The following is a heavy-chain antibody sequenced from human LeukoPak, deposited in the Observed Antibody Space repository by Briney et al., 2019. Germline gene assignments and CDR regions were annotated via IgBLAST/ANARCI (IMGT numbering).Heavy chain of an antibody. V-gene: IGHV3-30*04. CDR1: GFTFSSYT. J-gene: IGHJ4*02. D-gene: IGHD6-19*01. CDR2: ISYDGSSK. CDR3: AREGIAVAGSPLGDFNY. Sequence: GRSLRLSCAASGFTFSSYTMHWVRQAPGKGLEWVALISYDGSSKSYADSVKGRFTISRDNSKNTLYLQMNSLRAEDTAVYFCAREGIAVAGSPLGDFNYWGRGTMVKVCS.